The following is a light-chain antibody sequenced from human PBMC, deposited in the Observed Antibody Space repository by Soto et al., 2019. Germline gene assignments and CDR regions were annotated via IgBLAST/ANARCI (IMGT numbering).Light chain of an antibody. V-gene: IGKV3-20*01. Sequence: EIVLTQSPGTLSLSPGERATLSCRASQSVSSSYLAWYQQKPGQATRLLIYGASSRATGIPDRFSGSGSGTDFTLTISRLEPEDFAVYYCQQYGSSPLFGRGTKVEIK. J-gene: IGKJ3*01. CDR2: GAS. CDR1: QSVSSSY. CDR3: QQYGSSPL.